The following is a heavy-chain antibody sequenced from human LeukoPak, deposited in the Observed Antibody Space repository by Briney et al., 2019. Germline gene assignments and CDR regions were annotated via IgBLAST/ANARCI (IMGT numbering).Heavy chain of an antibody. CDR2: MNPNSGNT. CDR3: ARQRGRNPNYYYGMDV. D-gene: IGHD1-14*01. Sequence: GASVKVSCKASGYTFTSYDINWVRQATGQGLEWMGWMNPNSGNTGYAQKFQGRVTMTRNTSISTAYMELSSLRSEDTAVYYCARQRGRNPNYYYGMDVWGQGTTVTVSS. CDR1: GYTFTSYD. J-gene: IGHJ6*02. V-gene: IGHV1-8*01.